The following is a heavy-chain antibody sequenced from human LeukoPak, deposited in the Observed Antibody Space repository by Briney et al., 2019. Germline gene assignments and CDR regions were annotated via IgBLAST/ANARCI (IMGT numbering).Heavy chain of an antibody. CDR1: GFSFSKYW. V-gene: IGHV3-74*01. Sequence: GGSLRLSCAASGFSFSKYWMHWVRQTPGEGLVWVARIKEDGAYTSYADSVKGRFTISRDNARNTVFLQMNSLRAEDTAVYYCARDFDMGITPGDDFDFWGQGTLVTVSS. CDR2: IKEDGAYT. CDR3: ARDFDMGITPGDDFDF. J-gene: IGHJ4*02. D-gene: IGHD3-9*01.